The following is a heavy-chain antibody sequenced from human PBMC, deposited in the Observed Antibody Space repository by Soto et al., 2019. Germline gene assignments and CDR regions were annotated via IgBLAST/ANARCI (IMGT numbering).Heavy chain of an antibody. CDR3: TRSRPLGGITPHY. D-gene: IGHD3-16*01. V-gene: IGHV3-48*02. CDR2: INPTSSSM. CDR1: GCTFSIYS. J-gene: IGHJ4*01. Sequence: GGSLRLCCAASGCTFSIYSMNWVRQAPGKGLEWISFINPTSSSMSYADSVKGRFTISRDNAESSLHLQMNSLRDDDTAVYYCTRSRPLGGITPHYWGHGTLVTV.